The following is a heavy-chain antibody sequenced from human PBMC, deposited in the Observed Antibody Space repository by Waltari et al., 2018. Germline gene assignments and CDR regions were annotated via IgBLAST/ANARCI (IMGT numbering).Heavy chain of an antibody. J-gene: IGHJ6*02. V-gene: IGHV3-9*01. Sequence: EVHLVESGGGLVQPGRSLRLSCAASGCPFDDYAIHWVRQAPGKGLEWVSGISWNSGYIVYADSVKGRFTISRDNAKNSLYLQMNSLRSEDTALYYCAREISRRYSINWAYGMDVWGQGTTVTVSS. CDR3: AREISRRYSINWAYGMDV. D-gene: IGHD1-26*01. CDR2: ISWNSGYI. CDR1: GCPFDDYA.